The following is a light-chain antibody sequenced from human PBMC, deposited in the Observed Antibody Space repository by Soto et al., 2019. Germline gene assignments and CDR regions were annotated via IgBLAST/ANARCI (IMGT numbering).Light chain of an antibody. CDR2: AAS. J-gene: IGKJ3*01. CDR1: QSINRY. Sequence: DIQMTQSPSSLSESVVDRVTITCLASQSINRYINWYQQKPGKAPKLLINAASSLQSGVPSRFSGSGSGTDFTLTISNLQPEDFATYYCQQTYTTPFTCGPGTKGDI. CDR3: QQTYTTPFT. V-gene: IGKV1-39*01.